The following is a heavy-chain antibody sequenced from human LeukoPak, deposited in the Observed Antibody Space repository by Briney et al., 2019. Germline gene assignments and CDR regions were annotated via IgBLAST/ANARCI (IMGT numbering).Heavy chain of an antibody. D-gene: IGHD3-10*01. Sequence: GASVKVSCKASGYTFTNYYIHWVRQAPGQGLEWMGAINPSVGTTRSAKGRASLTRDTSTSTVYMGLSTLRSEDTAVYYCARSVFPYYSGSGSPYNVDVRQNSYFDFWGQGTLVTVSS. CDR2: INPSVGTT. V-gene: IGHV1-46*01. CDR1: GYTFTNYY. J-gene: IGHJ4*02. CDR3: ARSVFPYYSGSGSPYNVDVRQNSYFDF.